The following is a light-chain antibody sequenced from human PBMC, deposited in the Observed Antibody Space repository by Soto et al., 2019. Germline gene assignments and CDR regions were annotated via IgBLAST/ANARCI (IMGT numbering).Light chain of an antibody. CDR1: SSDVGGYNY. Sequence: QSVLTQPPSASGSPGQSVTISCTGTSSDVGGYNYVSWYQQHPGKAPKFMIYEVSKRPSGVHDRFSGSKSGNTASLTVSGLQAEDEADYYCSSYAGSNNVVFGGGTKLTVL. J-gene: IGLJ2*01. CDR2: EVS. V-gene: IGLV2-8*01. CDR3: SSYAGSNNVV.